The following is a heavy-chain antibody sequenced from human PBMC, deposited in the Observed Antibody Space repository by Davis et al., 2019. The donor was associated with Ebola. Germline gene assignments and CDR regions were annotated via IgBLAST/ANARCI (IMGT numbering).Heavy chain of an antibody. V-gene: IGHV1-69*04. CDR1: GGTFSSYA. D-gene: IGHD1-26*01. CDR2: IIPILGIA. Sequence: SVKVSCKASGGTFSSYAISWVRQAPGQGLEWMGRIIPILGIANYAQRFQGRVTITADKSTSTAYMELSSLRSEDTAVYYCARGGDQGSRRGYYYYGMDVWGQGTTVTVSS. CDR3: ARGGDQGSRRGYYYYGMDV. J-gene: IGHJ6*02.